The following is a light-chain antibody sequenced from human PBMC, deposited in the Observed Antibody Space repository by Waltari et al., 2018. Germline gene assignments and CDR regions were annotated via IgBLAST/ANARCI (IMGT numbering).Light chain of an antibody. CDR2: EVS. V-gene: IGLV2-23*02. CDR3: CSYAGHSTYV. CDR1: SSDVGNYNL. Sequence: QSALTQPASVSGSPGQSITISCTGTSSDVGNYNLVSWYQQHPGKAPKLMIYEVSQRPAGVSNRISGSKSGNTASLTISGLQPEDETDYYCCSYAGHSTYVFGTGTKVTVL. J-gene: IGLJ1*01.